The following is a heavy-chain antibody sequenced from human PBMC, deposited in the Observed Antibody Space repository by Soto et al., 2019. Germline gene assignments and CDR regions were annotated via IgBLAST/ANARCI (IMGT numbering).Heavy chain of an antibody. CDR1: GYTFTSYG. J-gene: IGHJ4*02. CDR2: ISAYNGNT. CDR3: ARGPPIHGFDCSGGSCYFDY. V-gene: IGHV1-18*01. D-gene: IGHD2-15*01. Sequence: ASVKVSCKASGYTFTSYGISWVRQAPGQGLEWMGWISAYNGNTNYAQKLQGRVTMTTDTSTSTAYMELRSLRSDDTAVYYCARGPPIHGFDCSGGSCYFDYWGQGTLVTVSS.